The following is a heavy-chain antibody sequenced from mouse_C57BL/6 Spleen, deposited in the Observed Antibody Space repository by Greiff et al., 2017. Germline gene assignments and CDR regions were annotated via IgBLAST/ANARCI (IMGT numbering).Heavy chain of an antibody. D-gene: IGHD2-4*01. CDR1: GYSFTSYY. CDR3: ARERLTPDY. V-gene: IGHV1-66*01. Sequence: QVQLQQSGPELVKPGASVKISCKASGYSFTSYYIHWVKQRPGQGLEWIGWIYPGSGNTKYNEKFKGKATLTADPASSTAYMQLSSLTSEDSAVYYCARERLTPDYWGQGTTLTVSS. J-gene: IGHJ2*01. CDR2: IYPGSGNT.